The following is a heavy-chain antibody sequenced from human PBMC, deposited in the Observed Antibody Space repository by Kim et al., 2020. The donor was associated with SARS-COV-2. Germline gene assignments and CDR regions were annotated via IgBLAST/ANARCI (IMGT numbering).Heavy chain of an antibody. J-gene: IGHJ4*02. CDR2: INHSGST. CDR1: GGSFSGYY. D-gene: IGHD2-15*01. CDR3: ARSPPKKGYLPGY. Sequence: SETLSLTCAVYGGSFSGYYWSWIRQPPGKGLEWIGEINHSGSTNYNPSLKSRVTISVDTSKNQFSLKLSSVTAADTAVYYCARSPPKKGYLPGYWGQGTLVTVSS. V-gene: IGHV4-34*01.